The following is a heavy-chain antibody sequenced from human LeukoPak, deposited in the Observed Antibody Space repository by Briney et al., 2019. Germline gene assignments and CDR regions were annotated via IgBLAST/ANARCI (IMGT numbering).Heavy chain of an antibody. CDR1: GYSISSGYY. V-gene: IGHV4-38-2*01. Sequence: PSETLSLTCAVSGYSISSGYYWGWIRQPPGKGLEWIGSIYHSGSTYYDPSLKSRVTISVDTSKNQFSLKLSSVTAADTAAYYCALGYCTNGVCSAGYFDYWGQGTLVTVSS. D-gene: IGHD2-8*01. J-gene: IGHJ4*02. CDR3: ALGYCTNGVCSAGYFDY. CDR2: IYHSGST.